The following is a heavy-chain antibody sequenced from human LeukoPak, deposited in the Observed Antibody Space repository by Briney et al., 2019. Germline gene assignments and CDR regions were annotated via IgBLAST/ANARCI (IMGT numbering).Heavy chain of an antibody. J-gene: IGHJ6*02. V-gene: IGHV1-46*01. Sequence: ASVKVSCKASGYTFTSCYMHWVRQAPGQGLEWMGIINPSGGSTSYAQKFQGRVTMTRDTSTSTVYMELSSLRSEDTAVYYCARDGVVPAAPLAGMDVWGQGTTVTVSS. CDR2: INPSGGST. D-gene: IGHD2-2*01. CDR1: GYTFTSCY. CDR3: ARDGVVPAAPLAGMDV.